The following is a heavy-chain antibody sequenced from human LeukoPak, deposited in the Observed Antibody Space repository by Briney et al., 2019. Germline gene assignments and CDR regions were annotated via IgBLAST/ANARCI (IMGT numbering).Heavy chain of an antibody. CDR2: IYHSGST. V-gene: IGHV4-4*02. D-gene: IGHD1-1*01. CDR3: ARDLAGTFLPGYYYGMDV. Sequence: PSETLSLACAVSGGSISSSNWWSWVRQPPGKGLEWIGEIYHSGSTNYNPSLKSRVTISVDKSKNQFSLKLSSVTAADTAVYYCARDLAGTFLPGYYYGMDVWGQGTTVTVSS. CDR1: GGSISSSNW. J-gene: IGHJ6*02.